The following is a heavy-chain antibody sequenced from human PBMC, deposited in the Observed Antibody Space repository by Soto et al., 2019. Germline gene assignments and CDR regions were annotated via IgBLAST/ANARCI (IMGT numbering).Heavy chain of an antibody. CDR3: ARELSITIFEVASYHWFDP. CDR1: GDTFTSYA. D-gene: IGHD3-3*01. Sequence: ASVKVSCKASGDTFTSYARQWVRQSPGQRLEWMGWINAGNGNTKYSQKFQGRVTITRDTSASTAYMELSSLRSEDTAVYYCARELSITIFEVASYHWFDPWGQGTLVTVS. J-gene: IGHJ5*02. CDR2: INAGNGNT. V-gene: IGHV1-3*01.